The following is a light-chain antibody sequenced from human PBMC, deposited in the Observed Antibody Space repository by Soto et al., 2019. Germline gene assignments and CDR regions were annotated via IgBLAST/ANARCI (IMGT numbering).Light chain of an antibody. J-gene: IGKJ4*02. V-gene: IGKV3-11*01. CDR3: HKRYKWPLP. CDR1: QSVNNY. CDR2: DAS. Sequence: EIVLTQSPATLSLSPGERATLSCRASQSVNNYLAWYQHKPGQTPRLLIYDASKRATGIPARVSGSGSGTDVSLTISSLEPEDFAVYYCHKRYKWPLPFGGGTKV.